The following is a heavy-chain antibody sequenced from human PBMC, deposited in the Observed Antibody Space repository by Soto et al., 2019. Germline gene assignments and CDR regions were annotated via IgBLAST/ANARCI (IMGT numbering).Heavy chain of an antibody. Sequence: PGGSLRLSCAASGFTFSSYSMNWVRQAPGKGLEWVSYISSSSSTIYYADSVKGRFTISRDNAKNSLYLQMNSLRDEDTAVYYCARQTYYYDSSGYPFDYWGQGTLATVSS. J-gene: IGHJ4*02. V-gene: IGHV3-48*02. CDR1: GFTFSSYS. D-gene: IGHD3-22*01. CDR2: ISSSSSTI. CDR3: ARQTYYYDSSGYPFDY.